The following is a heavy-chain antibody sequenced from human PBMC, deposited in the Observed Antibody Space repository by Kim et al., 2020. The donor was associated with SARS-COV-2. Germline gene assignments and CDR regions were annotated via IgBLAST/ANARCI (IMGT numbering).Heavy chain of an antibody. CDR3: ARDGQEGRRQGDNWFDP. CDR2: IYSSGSA. D-gene: IGHD3-16*01. CDR1: GGSITRGDYY. J-gene: IGHJ5*02. V-gene: IGHV4-30-4*01. Sequence: SETLSLTCTVSGGSITRGDYYWNWIRQPPGMGLEWIGNIYSSGSAYYHPSLKSRLTLGVDTSKNQFSLKLTSVTAADTAVYYCARDGQEGRRQGDNWFDPWGQGTLVTVSS.